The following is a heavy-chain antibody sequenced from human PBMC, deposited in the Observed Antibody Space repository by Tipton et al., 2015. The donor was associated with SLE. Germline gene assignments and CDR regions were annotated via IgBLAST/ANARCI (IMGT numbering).Heavy chain of an antibody. CDR1: GGSISSGNYY. V-gene: IGHV4-61*02. CDR3: AGGYSSSGYRGFFDI. Sequence: TLSLTCTVSGGSISSGNYYWTWIRLHPGKGQEWIGRINNSGSTNYNPSLLSRVTMSVDTTKNLFSLRLRSATAADTAFYYFAGGYSSSGYRGFFDIWGRGTLIAVSS. D-gene: IGHD6-13*01. CDR2: INNSGST. J-gene: IGHJ2*01.